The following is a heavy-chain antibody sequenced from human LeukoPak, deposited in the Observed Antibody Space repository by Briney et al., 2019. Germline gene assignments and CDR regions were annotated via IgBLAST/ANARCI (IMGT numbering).Heavy chain of an antibody. CDR3: ATDLGQWLADSYYYYMDG. Sequence: SDTLSLTCAVSGGCLSSGGYYWSWIRQPPGKGLEWIGRIYTSGRTTYPPSLKSRVTISIDTYKNHFSHNVSSVTPADTRVYFCATDLGQWLADSYYYYMDGWGKGTTVT. CDR2: IYTSGRT. CDR1: GGCLSSGGYY. J-gene: IGHJ6*03. V-gene: IGHV4-61*02. D-gene: IGHD6-19*01.